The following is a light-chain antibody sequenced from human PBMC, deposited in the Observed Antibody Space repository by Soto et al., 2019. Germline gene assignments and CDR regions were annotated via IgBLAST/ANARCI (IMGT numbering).Light chain of an antibody. Sequence: DRLTITGRASQSINTWLAWYQQKPGKAPKLLIYDASNLQSGVPSRFRGSGSGTEFTLTISSLQPDDFATYYCQQYNSYSWTFCQGTKVDI. CDR3: QQYNSYSWT. J-gene: IGKJ1*01. CDR1: QSINTW. V-gene: IGKV1-5*01. CDR2: DAS.